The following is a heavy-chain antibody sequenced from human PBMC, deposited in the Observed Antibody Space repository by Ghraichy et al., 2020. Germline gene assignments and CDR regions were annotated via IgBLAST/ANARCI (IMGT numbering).Heavy chain of an antibody. J-gene: IGHJ4*02. CDR2: ISYDGSNK. CDR3: AKVRGYSYDNVGGFDY. D-gene: IGHD5-18*01. Sequence: GGSLRLSCAASGFTFSSYGMHWVRQAPVKGLEWVAVISYDGSNKYYADSVKGRFTISRDNSKNTLYLQMNSLRAEDTAVYYCAKVRGYSYDNVGGFDYWGQGTLVTVSS. CDR1: GFTFSSYG. V-gene: IGHV3-30*18.